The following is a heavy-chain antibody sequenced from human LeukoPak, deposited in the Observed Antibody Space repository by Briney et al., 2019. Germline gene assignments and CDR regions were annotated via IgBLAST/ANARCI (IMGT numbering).Heavy chain of an antibody. J-gene: IGHJ4*02. CDR1: GGSVSSSIYH. Sequence: PSETLSLTRTVSGGSVSSSIYHWFWIRQPPGKGLEWIGFTYNGGSTYYNPSLKSRVTISVDMAKNQFSLKVMSVTAADTAVYYCVRGHGGYWGQGTLVTVSS. CDR3: VRGHGGY. CDR2: TYNGGST. V-gene: IGHV4-61*01.